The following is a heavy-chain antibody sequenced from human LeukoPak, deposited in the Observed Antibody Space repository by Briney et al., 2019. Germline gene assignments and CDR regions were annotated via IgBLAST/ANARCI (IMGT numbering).Heavy chain of an antibody. J-gene: IGHJ5*02. V-gene: IGHV1-18*04. CDR1: GYTITSYG. D-gene: IGHD3-10*01. CDR3: VRDRGPSSGMKSWFDP. Sequence: GASVKVSCKASGYTITSYGLSWVRQAPGQGLEWLGWIRPDNGDTKNAQNLQGRVTMTTDTSTSTAYMELRSLRSDDTAVYYCVRDRGPSSGMKSWFDPWGQGTLVTVSS. CDR2: IRPDNGDT.